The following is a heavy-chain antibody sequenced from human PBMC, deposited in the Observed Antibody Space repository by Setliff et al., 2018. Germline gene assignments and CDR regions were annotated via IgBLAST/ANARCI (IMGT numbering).Heavy chain of an antibody. D-gene: IGHD7-27*01. V-gene: IGHV4-38-2*01. J-gene: IGHJ4*02. CDR1: GYSISSGYN. Sequence: SETLSLTCAVSGYSISSGYNWGWIRQPPGKGLEWIASIYYRGSTSYNLSLKSRVSISVDTSKNQFSLNLNSVTAADTAVYYCATLTGDRGVDYWGQGRLVTVSS. CDR2: IYYRGST. CDR3: ATLTGDRGVDY.